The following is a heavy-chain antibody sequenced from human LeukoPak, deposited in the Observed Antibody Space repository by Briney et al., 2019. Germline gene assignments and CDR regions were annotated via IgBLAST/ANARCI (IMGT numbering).Heavy chain of an antibody. CDR3: ARDGSSLYTDHSSGWYVN. Sequence: GASVKVSCKASGGTFSSYAISWVRQAPGQGLEWMGIINPSGGSTSYAQKFQGRVTMTRDTSTSTVYMELSSLRSEDTAVYYCARDGSSLYTDHSSGWYVNWGQGTLVTVSS. V-gene: IGHV1-46*01. CDR2: INPSGGST. CDR1: GGTFSSYA. D-gene: IGHD6-19*01. J-gene: IGHJ4*02.